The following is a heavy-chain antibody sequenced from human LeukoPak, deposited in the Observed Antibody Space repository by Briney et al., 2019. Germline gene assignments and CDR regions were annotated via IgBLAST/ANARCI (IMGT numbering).Heavy chain of an antibody. V-gene: IGHV4-39*07. J-gene: IGHJ4*02. CDR2: IYYSGST. CDR3: ARETRAYCGGDCYLYYFDY. CDR1: GGSISSSSYY. D-gene: IGHD2-21*02. Sequence: SETLSLTCTVSGGSISSSSYYWGWIRQPPGKGLEWIGSIYYSGSTYYNPSPKSRVTISVDTSKNQFSLKLSSVTAADTAVYYCARETRAYCGGDCYLYYFDYWGQGTLVTVSS.